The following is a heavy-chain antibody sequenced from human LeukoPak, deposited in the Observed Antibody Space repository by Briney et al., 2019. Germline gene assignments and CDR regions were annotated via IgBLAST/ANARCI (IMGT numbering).Heavy chain of an antibody. Sequence: PSETLSLTCTVSGGSISGYYWSWIRQPAGKGLEWIGRIYTSGSTNYNPSLKSRVTMSVDTSKNHFSLKLSSVTAADTVIYYCARDTVGMVFDYWGQGTLVTVSS. CDR2: IYTSGST. CDR3: ARDTVGMVFDY. D-gene: IGHD4/OR15-4a*01. V-gene: IGHV4-4*07. CDR1: GGSISGYY. J-gene: IGHJ4*02.